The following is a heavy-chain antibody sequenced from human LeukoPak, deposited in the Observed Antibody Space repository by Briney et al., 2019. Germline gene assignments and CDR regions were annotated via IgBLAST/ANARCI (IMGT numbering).Heavy chain of an antibody. V-gene: IGHV3-9*01. CDR1: GFSFDDYA. CDR2: ISWNSDSI. Sequence: GGSLRLSCAASGFSFDDYAMHWVRQAPGKGLEWVSGISWNSDSIGYADSVKGRFTISRDNARNSLYLQLNSLRAEDTAFYYCAANRGGGNWFDPWGQGTLVTVSS. D-gene: IGHD2/OR15-2a*01. CDR3: AANRGGGNWFDP. J-gene: IGHJ5*02.